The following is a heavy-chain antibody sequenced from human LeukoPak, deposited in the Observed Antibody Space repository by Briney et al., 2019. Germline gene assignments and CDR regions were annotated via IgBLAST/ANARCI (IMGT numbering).Heavy chain of an antibody. CDR2: ISGSGGST. D-gene: IGHD3-3*01. J-gene: IGHJ6*03. CDR3: ARNERSGSSYYYYYMDV. V-gene: IGHV3-23*01. Sequence: PGGSLRLSCAASGFTFSSYAMSWVRQAPGKGLEWVSAISGSGGSTYYADSVKGRFTISRDNAKNSLYLQLNSLRAEDTAVYFCARNERSGSSYYYYYMDVWGKGTTVTVSS. CDR1: GFTFSSYA.